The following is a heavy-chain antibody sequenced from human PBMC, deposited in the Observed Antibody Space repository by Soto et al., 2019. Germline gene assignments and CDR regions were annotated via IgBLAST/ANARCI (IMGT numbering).Heavy chain of an antibody. D-gene: IGHD3-10*01. J-gene: IGHJ6*02. CDR2: IIRIFGTP. V-gene: IGHV1-69*14. CDR1: GGTFSSYA. Sequence: QVQLVQSGAEVKKPGSSVKVSCKASGGTFSSYAINWVRQAPGQGLEWMGGIIRIFGTPDYAQRIQGRGTITADKCTSTAYMELSSRRAEHTAVYYGARHGSNEYYYYGMEDWGQGTTGTVSS. CDR3: ARHGSNEYYYYGMED.